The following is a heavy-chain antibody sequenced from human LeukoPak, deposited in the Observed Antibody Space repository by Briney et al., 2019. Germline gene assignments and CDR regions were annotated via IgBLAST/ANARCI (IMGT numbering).Heavy chain of an antibody. CDR3: ATHVGDSSSSYYYYYYMDV. CDR1: GYTFTSYG. CDR2: IIPIFGTA. J-gene: IGHJ6*03. V-gene: IGHV1-69*13. D-gene: IGHD6-13*01. Sequence: SVKVSCKASGYTFTSYGISWVRQAPGQGLEWMGGIIPIFGTANYAQKFQGRVTITADESTSTAYMELSSLRSEDTAVYYCATHVGDSSSSYYYYYYMDVWGKGTTVTVSS.